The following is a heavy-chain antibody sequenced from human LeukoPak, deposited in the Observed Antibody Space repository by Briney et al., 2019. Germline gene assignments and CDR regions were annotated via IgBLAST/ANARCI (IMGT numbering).Heavy chain of an antibody. CDR3: ASTFPYCGDGSCAL. V-gene: IGHV3-7*02. J-gene: IGHJ1*01. D-gene: IGHD2-15*01. Sequence: PGGSLRLSCAAYGLTFSDYWMSWVRQAPGKVLERVANIKPDGGHQNYVDSVKGRFTISRDNAKNSRYLQRNSLRAEDTAIYYCASTFPYCGDGSCALGGQGTLVTVSS. CDR1: GLTFSDYW. CDR2: IKPDGGHQ.